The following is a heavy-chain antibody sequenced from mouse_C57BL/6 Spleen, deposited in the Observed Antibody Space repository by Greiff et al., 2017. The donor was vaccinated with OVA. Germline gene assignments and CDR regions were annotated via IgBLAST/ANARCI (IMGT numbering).Heavy chain of an antibody. CDR2: IYPGDGDT. CDR1: GYAFSSSW. Sequence: QVQLQQSGPELVKPGASVKISCTASGYAFSSSWMNWVKQRPGKGLEWIGRIYPGDGDTNYNGKFKGKATLTADKSSSTAYMQLSSLTSEDSAVYFCARESITTVVAPLDYWGQGTTLTVSS. J-gene: IGHJ2*01. CDR3: ARESITTVVAPLDY. V-gene: IGHV1-82*01. D-gene: IGHD1-1*01.